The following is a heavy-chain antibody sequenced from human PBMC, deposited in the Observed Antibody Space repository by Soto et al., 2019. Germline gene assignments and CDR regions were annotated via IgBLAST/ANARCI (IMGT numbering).Heavy chain of an antibody. CDR2: IYYSGST. J-gene: IGHJ3*02. D-gene: IGHD2-15*01. Sequence: QLQLQESGPGLVKPSETLSLTCTVSGGSISSSSYYWGWIRQPPGKGLEWIGSIYYSGSTYYNPSLKSRVTISVDTSKNQFSLKLSSVTAADTAVYYCARHPEVIVVVVAADDAFDIWGQGTMVTVSS. V-gene: IGHV4-39*01. CDR3: ARHPEVIVVVVAADDAFDI. CDR1: GGSISSSSYY.